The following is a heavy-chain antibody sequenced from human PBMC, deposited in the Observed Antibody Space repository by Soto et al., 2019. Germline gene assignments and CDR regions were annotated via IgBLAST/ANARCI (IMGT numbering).Heavy chain of an antibody. CDR1: GFSLSTSGMC. Sequence: SGPTLVNPTQTLTLTCTFSGFSLSTSGMCVSWIRQPPGKALEWLALIDWDDDKYYSTSLKTRLTISKDTSKNQVVLTLTNMDPVDTATYYCARRLGNDYGGNSGFDYWGQGTLVTVSS. V-gene: IGHV2-70*01. CDR2: IDWDDDK. D-gene: IGHD4-17*01. CDR3: ARRLGNDYGGNSGFDY. J-gene: IGHJ4*02.